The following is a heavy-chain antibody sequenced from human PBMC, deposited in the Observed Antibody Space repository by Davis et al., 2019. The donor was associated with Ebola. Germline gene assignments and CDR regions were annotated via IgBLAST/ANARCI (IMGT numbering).Heavy chain of an antibody. CDR2: IIPILGIA. CDR3: ARVWVVRGVIKGYYYYYGMDV. CDR1: GGTFSSYT. V-gene: IGHV1-69*02. D-gene: IGHD3-10*01. Sequence: AASVKVSCKASGGTFSSYTISWVRQAPGQGLEWMGRIIPILGIANYAQKFQGRVTITADKSTSTAYMELSSLRSEDTAVYYCARVWVVRGVIKGYYYYYGMDVWGQGTTVTVSS. J-gene: IGHJ6*02.